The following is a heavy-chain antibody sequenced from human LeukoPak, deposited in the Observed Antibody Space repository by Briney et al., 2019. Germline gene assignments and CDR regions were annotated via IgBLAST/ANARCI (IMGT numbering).Heavy chain of an antibody. J-gene: IGHJ4*02. CDR1: GFSIRSSW. D-gene: IGHD7-27*01. Sequence: GPSLGLSYAVSGFSIRSSWMSCVRKTPGKGLEWVADMNEDGSVTWYADSVKGRFTVSRDNAKNSVDLQMSSLRAEDTAVYYCARDPAWGAIDYWGQGTLVTVSS. CDR2: MNEDGSVT. V-gene: IGHV3-7*01. CDR3: ARDPAWGAIDY.